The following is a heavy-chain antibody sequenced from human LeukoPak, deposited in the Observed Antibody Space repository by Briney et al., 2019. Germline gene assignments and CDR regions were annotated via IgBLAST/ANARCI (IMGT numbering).Heavy chain of an antibody. CDR2: SHYSGST. V-gene: IGHV4-59*12. CDR3: ARNTHYDFWSGSYLDY. J-gene: IGHJ4*02. CDR1: GGSISTYY. D-gene: IGHD3-3*01. Sequence: SETLSLTCTVSGGSISTYYWSWIRQPPGKGLEWIGCSHYSGSTNYNPSLKSRVTISVDTSKNQFSLKLSSVTAADTAVYYCARNTHYDFWSGSYLDYWGQGTLVTVSS.